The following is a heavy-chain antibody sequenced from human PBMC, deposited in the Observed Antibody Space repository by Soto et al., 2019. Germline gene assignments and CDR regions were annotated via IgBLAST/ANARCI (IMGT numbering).Heavy chain of an antibody. D-gene: IGHD1-26*01. Sequence: QVQLVESGGGVVQPGRSLRLSCVASGFTFSNYGMHWVRQAPGKGLEWVAVISYDGSSQHYADSVKGRFTISRDNSKNTLYVQMKSLRAEDTAVYYCAKDAGWELPRGRGSDYWGQGTLVTVSS. J-gene: IGHJ4*02. CDR2: ISYDGSSQ. CDR1: GFTFSNYG. V-gene: IGHV3-30*18. CDR3: AKDAGWELPRGRGSDY.